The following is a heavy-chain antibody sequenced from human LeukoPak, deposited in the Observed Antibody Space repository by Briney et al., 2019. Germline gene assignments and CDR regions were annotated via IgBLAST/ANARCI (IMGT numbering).Heavy chain of an antibody. D-gene: IGHD5-18*01. CDR3: ARVPEGALGPGERRRGYSYGLFDY. V-gene: IGHV4-31*03. CDR1: GGSISSGGYY. Sequence: SQTLSLTCIVSGGSISSGGYYWSWIRQHPGKGLEWIGYIYYSGSTYYNPSLKSRVTISVDTSKNQFSLKLSSVTAADTAVYYCARVPEGALGPGERRRGYSYGLFDYWGQGTLVTVSS. CDR2: IYYSGST. J-gene: IGHJ4*02.